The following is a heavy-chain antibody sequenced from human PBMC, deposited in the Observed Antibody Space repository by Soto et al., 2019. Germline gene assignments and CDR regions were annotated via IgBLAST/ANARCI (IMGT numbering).Heavy chain of an antibody. J-gene: IGHJ4*02. V-gene: IGHV4-4*07. CDR3: ARRQSSGWSENFDY. D-gene: IGHD6-19*01. CDR1: GASISSYF. CDR2: IYHSGST. Sequence: KPSETLSLTCTVSGASISSYFWSWIRQPAGKGLEWIGRIYHSGSTNYNPSLKSRVTISVDKSKNQFSLKLSSVTAADTAVYYCARRQSSGWSENFDYWGQGTLVTVSS.